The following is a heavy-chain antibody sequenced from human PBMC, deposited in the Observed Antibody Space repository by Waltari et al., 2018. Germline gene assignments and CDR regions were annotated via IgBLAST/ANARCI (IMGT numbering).Heavy chain of an antibody. Sequence: QVQLVQSGPEVKKPGASVRVSCKASGYTFSTYGINWVREGPGQGLEWMGWISGYSGETIYAQRRQDRVACTTGTSTTTVFMELGSLTSDDTAVYYCARDKGVTMSGGAEGYWGQGTLVTVSS. V-gene: IGHV1-18*04. J-gene: IGHJ4*02. CDR2: ISGYSGET. CDR1: GYTFSTYG. D-gene: IGHD6-19*01. CDR3: ARDKGVTMSGGAEGY.